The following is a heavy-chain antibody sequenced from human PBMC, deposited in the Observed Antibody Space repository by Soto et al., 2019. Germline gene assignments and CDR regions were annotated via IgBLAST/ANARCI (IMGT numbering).Heavy chain of an antibody. Sequence: ASVKVSCKASGYTFTSHDINWVRQATGQGLEWMGWMNPNSGNSDSVQKFQGRVTMTRNTSTSTAYMELSGLRSEDTAVYYCARGVGGAVAGPVHYYYYYMDVWGKGATVTVSS. J-gene: IGHJ6*03. CDR1: GYTFTSHD. CDR3: ARGVGGAVAGPVHYYYYYMDV. D-gene: IGHD6-19*01. V-gene: IGHV1-8*01. CDR2: MNPNSGNS.